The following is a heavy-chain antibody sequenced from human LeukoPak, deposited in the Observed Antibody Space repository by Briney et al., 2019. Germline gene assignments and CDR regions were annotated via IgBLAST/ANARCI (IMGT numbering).Heavy chain of an antibody. CDR1: GFTFTNFE. CDR3: ARVESGFYCSSTTCYEGYYYYYMDV. V-gene: IGHV3-48*03. CDR2: ISSSGSKM. J-gene: IGHJ6*03. D-gene: IGHD2-2*01. Sequence: GGSLRLSCAASGFTFTNFEMNWVRQAPGKGLEWVSYISSSGSKMYFADSVKGRFTISRDNAKNSLYLQVNSLRAEDTAIYYCARVESGFYCSSTTCYEGYYYYYMDVWGKGTTVTVSS.